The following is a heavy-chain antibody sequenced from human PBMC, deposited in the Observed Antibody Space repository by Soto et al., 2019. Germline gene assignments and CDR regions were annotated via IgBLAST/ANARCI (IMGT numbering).Heavy chain of an antibody. J-gene: IGHJ4*02. CDR2: INPNSGGT. CDR1: EYTFTDYD. V-gene: IGHV1-2*04. CDR3: ARLPLYNWNYIDY. D-gene: IGHD1-20*01. Sequence: ASVKVSCKASEYTFTDYDIHWVRHAPGQGLEWMGWINPNSGGTNYAQKFQGWVTITTDTSMSTAYMELSSLRSEGTAVYYCARLPLYNWNYIDYWGQGTLVTVSS.